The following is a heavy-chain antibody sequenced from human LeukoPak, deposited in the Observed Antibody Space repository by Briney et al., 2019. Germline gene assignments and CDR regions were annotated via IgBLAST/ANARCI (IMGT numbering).Heavy chain of an antibody. CDR2: ISYSGGST. CDR1: GFTFSSHA. CDR3: AKDGYDFWSGYYSHTPFDY. V-gene: IGHV3-23*01. D-gene: IGHD3-3*01. Sequence: GGSLRLSCVASGFTFSSHAMSWVRQAPGKGLEWVSAISYSGGSTYYADSVKGRFTISRDNSKNTLYLQMNSLRAEDTAVYYCAKDGYDFWSGYYSHTPFDYRGQGTLVTVSS. J-gene: IGHJ4*02.